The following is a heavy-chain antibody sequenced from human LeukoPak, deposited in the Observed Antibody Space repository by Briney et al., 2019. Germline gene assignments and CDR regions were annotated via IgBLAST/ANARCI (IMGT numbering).Heavy chain of an antibody. CDR2: INTNSGNP. CDR1: GYTFTSYT. Sequence: ASVKVSCKASGYTFTSYTINWVRQAPGQGLEWMGWINTNSGNPTYAQGFTGRFVISLDTSVSTAYLQISSLKADDTAVYYCARKPISGSGSGSGDYWGQGTLVTVSS. CDR3: ARKPISGSGSGSGDY. V-gene: IGHV7-4-1*02. J-gene: IGHJ4*02. D-gene: IGHD3-10*01.